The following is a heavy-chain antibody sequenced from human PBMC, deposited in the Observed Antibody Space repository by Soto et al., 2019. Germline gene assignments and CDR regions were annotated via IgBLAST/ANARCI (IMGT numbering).Heavy chain of an antibody. V-gene: IGHV3-53*01. J-gene: IGHJ4*02. D-gene: IGHD6-6*01. CDR1: GFSVSSNY. CDR3: ARGLGRVAARPPFDC. CDR2: FYTGGST. Sequence: GGSLRLSCAASGFSVSSNYMSWVRQAPGKGLEWVSVFYTGGSTYYADSVKGRFTISRDNSKNTLYLQMNSLRAEDTAVYYCARGLGRVAARPPFDCWGQGTLVTVSS.